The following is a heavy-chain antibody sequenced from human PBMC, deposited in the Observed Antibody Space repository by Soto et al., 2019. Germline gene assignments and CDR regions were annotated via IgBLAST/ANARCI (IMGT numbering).Heavy chain of an antibody. J-gene: IGHJ6*02. CDR2: ISASGGST. CDR1: GFTFSSYA. Sequence: GGSLRLSCAASGFTFSSYAMSWVRQAPGKGLDWVSAISASGGSTYYADSVKGRFTISRDISKNTLYLQMNSLRPEDTAVYYCAKGQHCSSTSCYFYYCGTDVWGQGTTVTVSS. CDR3: AKGQHCSSTSCYFYYCGTDV. V-gene: IGHV3-23*01. D-gene: IGHD2-2*01.